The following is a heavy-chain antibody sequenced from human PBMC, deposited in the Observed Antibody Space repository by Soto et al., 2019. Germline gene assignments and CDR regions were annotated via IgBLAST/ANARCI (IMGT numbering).Heavy chain of an antibody. CDR1: GFIFSSFG. D-gene: IGHD2-8*01. CDR2: IDSRAATI. Sequence: EVRLVESGEGLVQPGGSLRLSCETSGFIFSSFGMNWARQAPGKGLEWVTHIDSRAATISYADSVRGRFTISRDNAKNSLYLQMNSLRAEDTAIYYCATEPDGVYDFDYWGQGTLVTVSS. V-gene: IGHV3-48*03. CDR3: ATEPDGVYDFDY. J-gene: IGHJ4*02.